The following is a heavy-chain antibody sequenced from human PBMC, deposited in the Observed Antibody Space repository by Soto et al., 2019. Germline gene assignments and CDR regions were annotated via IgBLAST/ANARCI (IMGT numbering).Heavy chain of an antibody. CDR2: SSNSGSFT. Sequence: GSLRLSCAASGFTFSDHYMSWIRQAPGKGLEWIGYSSNSGSFTRYADSVKGRFSISRDNAKNSLYLQIKSLRGDDTAIYYCVRSGDNYNLLDYWGQGT. J-gene: IGHJ4*02. V-gene: IGHV3-11*06. CDR3: VRSGDNYNLLDY. CDR1: GFTFSDHY. D-gene: IGHD1-1*01.